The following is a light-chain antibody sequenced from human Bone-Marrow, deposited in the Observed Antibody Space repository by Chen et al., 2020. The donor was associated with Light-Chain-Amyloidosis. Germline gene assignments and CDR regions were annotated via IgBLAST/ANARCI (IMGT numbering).Light chain of an antibody. Sequence: QSALTPPASVSGSPGQSITISCTETSSDVGGYNYVSWYQQHPGKAPKLMIYDVSNRPSGVSNRFSGSKSGNMASLTISGLQAEDEADYYCSSYTSSSTLVFGGGTKLTVL. CDR1: SSDVGGYNY. J-gene: IGLJ3*02. V-gene: IGLV2-14*03. CDR3: SSYTSSSTLV. CDR2: DVS.